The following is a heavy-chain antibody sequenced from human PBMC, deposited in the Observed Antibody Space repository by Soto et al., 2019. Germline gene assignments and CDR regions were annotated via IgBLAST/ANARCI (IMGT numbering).Heavy chain of an antibody. Sequence: EVQLVESGGGLVQPGGSLRLSCAASGLTFRTYWVIWVRQAPGKGLVWVSRVYNDGDSTLQAASVTGRFTISRDNAKNTVFLQMSDLRVESTAIYYCEVRPGYSTGGDYWGRGTLVTVSS. CDR3: EVRPGYSTGGDY. D-gene: IGHD2-15*01. CDR1: GLTFRTYW. CDR2: VYNDGDST. V-gene: IGHV3-74*03. J-gene: IGHJ4*02.